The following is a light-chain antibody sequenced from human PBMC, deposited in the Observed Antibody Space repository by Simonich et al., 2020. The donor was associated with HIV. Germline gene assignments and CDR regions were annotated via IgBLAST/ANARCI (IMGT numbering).Light chain of an antibody. CDR3: QQYYSTNWT. Sequence: DIQMTQSPSSLSASVGDRVTITCRASQGFSNSLAWYQQKPGKAPKLLLYAASRLESGVPSRFSGSGSGTDYTLTISSLQPEDFATYYCQQYYSTNWTFGQGTKVDIK. CDR2: AAS. J-gene: IGKJ1*01. V-gene: IGKV1-NL1*01. CDR1: QGFSNS.